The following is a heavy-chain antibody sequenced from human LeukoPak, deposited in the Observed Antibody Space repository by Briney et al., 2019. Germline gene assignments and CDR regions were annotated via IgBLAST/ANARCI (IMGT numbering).Heavy chain of an antibody. Sequence: PSETLSLTCTVSGGSISPYYWSWIRQPPGKGLEWIGYIYYSGNTNYNPSLKSRLTISVDTSKNQFSLKLRSVTAADTAVYYCARILEAATSAFDYRGLGSLVTVSS. CDR1: GGSISPYY. J-gene: IGHJ4*02. D-gene: IGHD2-15*01. V-gene: IGHV4-59*01. CDR2: IYYSGNT. CDR3: ARILEAATSAFDY.